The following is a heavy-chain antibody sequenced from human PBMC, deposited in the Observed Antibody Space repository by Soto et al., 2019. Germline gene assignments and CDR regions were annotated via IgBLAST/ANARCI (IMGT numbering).Heavy chain of an antibody. CDR1: GGTFSSYT. Sequence: QVQLVQSGAEVKKPGSSVKVSCKASGGTFSSYTISWVRQAPGQGLEWMGRIIPILGIANYAQKFQGRVTITADKSTSKAYMELSSLRSEDTAVYYCARTNGPHSSSWYDATEYFQQWGQGTLVTVSS. V-gene: IGHV1-69*02. D-gene: IGHD6-13*01. CDR2: IIPILGIA. J-gene: IGHJ1*01. CDR3: ARTNGPHSSSWYDATEYFQQ.